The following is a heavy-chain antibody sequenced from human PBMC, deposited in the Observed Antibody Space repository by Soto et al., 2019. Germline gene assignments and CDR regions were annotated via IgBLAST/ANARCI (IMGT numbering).Heavy chain of an antibody. CDR2: IWYDGINK. Sequence: GGSLRLSCAASGFNFSTYGMHWVRQAPGKGLEWVAVIWYDGINKYYADSVKGRFTISRDNFKNTLYLQMNRLRAENRAVFYCAGAEGGKAARGLNNGGQGTRSPSPQ. V-gene: IGHV3-33*01. CDR3: AGAEGGKAARGLNN. CDR1: GFNFSTYG. D-gene: IGHD3-16*01. J-gene: IGHJ4*02.